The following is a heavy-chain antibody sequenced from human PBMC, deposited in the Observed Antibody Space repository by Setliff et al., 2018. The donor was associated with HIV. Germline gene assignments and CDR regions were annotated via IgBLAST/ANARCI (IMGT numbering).Heavy chain of an antibody. CDR2: IYSGGST. V-gene: IGHV3-53*01. D-gene: IGHD6-13*01. CDR1: GFTVSNNY. J-gene: IGHJ6*03. Sequence: HPGGSLRLSCAASGFTVSNNYMSWVRQAPGKGLEWVSVIYSGGSTYYADSVKGRFTISRDNSKNTLYLQMNSLRAEDTAVYYCARAGREDSSSWYAFYYFYYYMDVWGKGTTVTAP. CDR3: ARAGREDSSSWYAFYYFYYYMDV.